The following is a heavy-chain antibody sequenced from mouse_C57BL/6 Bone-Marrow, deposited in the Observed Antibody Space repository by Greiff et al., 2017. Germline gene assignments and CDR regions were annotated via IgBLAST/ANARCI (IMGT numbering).Heavy chain of an antibody. V-gene: IGHV1-69*01. J-gene: IGHJ2*01. CDR1: GYTFTSYW. D-gene: IGHD1-1*01. Sequence: VQLQQPGAELVMPGASVKLSCKASGYTFTSYWMHWVKQRPGQGLEWIGEIDPSDSYTNYNQKFKGKSTLTVDKSSSTAYMQLSSLTSEDSAVYYCAREGTTVVAPFDYWGQGTTLTVSS. CDR2: IDPSDSYT. CDR3: AREGTTVVAPFDY.